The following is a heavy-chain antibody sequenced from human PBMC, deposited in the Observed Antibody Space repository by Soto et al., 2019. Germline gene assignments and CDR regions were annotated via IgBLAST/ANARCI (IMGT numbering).Heavy chain of an antibody. D-gene: IGHD3-16*02. J-gene: IGHJ4*02. CDR2: IHNTGNT. CDR3: ARSTYGEGYPHFFDD. CDR1: GGSIDDINSY. Sequence: QVQLQESGPGLVMPSQTLSLTCAVSGGSIDDINSYWTWIRQSPGRSPEWIGYIHNTGNTFYSPPLKRRLAITIDRSKSQFSLKLSAVTAADTALYYCARSTYGEGYPHFFDDCGQGTLVTVSS. V-gene: IGHV4-30-4*01.